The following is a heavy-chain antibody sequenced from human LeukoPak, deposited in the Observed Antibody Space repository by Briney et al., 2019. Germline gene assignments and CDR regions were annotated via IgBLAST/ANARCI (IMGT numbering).Heavy chain of an antibody. CDR2: ISWNSGSI. J-gene: IGHJ4*02. Sequence: GGSLRLSCAASGFTFDDYAMHWVRQAPGKGLEWVSGISWNSGSIGYADSVKGRFTISRDNAKHSLYLQMNSLRAEDTALYYCAKYDYSNYYFDYWGQGTLVTVSS. CDR3: AKYDYSNYYFDY. CDR1: GFTFDDYA. D-gene: IGHD4-11*01. V-gene: IGHV3-9*01.